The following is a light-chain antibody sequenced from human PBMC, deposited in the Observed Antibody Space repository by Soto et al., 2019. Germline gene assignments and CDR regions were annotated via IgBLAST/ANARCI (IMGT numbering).Light chain of an antibody. J-gene: IGLJ3*02. CDR2: SNN. CDR1: TSNIGTNY. V-gene: IGLV1-47*02. Sequence: QTVVTQPPSASGTPGPRVTISCSGSTSNIGTNYVSWYQQFPGTAPKLLIYSNNRRPSGVPERFSASTSGTSATLAISGLRSEDEAEYYCAVWDDTLSGVFGGGTKLTVL. CDR3: AVWDDTLSGV.